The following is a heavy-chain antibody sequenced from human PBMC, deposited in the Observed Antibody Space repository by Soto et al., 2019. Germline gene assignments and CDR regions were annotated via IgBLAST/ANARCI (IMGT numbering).Heavy chain of an antibody. V-gene: IGHV3-23*01. CDR3: AKSLSTATSFDY. J-gene: IGHJ4*02. Sequence: GGSLKLSCAASGVTFSSYAMNWVRQAPGKGPEWVSHISVTGDTYYADSVKGRFTISRDNSKNTLFLQMNSLRAEDTAVYYCAKSLSTATSFDYWGQGTPVTVSS. CDR2: ISVTGDT. CDR1: GVTFSSYA.